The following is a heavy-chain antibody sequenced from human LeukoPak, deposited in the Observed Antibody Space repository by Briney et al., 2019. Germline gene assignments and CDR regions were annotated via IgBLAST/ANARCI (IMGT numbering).Heavy chain of an antibody. CDR1: GFTFSSYG. Sequence: GRSLRLFCAASGFTFSSYGMHWVRQAPGKGLEWVAVIWYDGSKENYADSVKGRFTISRDDSKNTLYLQMNSLRAEDTGVYYCAREASGYYRDFWGQGTLVTVSS. V-gene: IGHV3-33*01. D-gene: IGHD3-3*01. CDR3: AREASGYYRDF. CDR2: IWYDGSKE. J-gene: IGHJ4*02.